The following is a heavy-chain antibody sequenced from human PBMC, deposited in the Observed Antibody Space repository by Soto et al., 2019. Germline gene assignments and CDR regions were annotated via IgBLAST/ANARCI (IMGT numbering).Heavy chain of an antibody. J-gene: IGHJ6*02. CDR1: GFTFSSYG. Sequence: GGSLRLSCAASGFTFSSYGMHWVRQAPGKGLEWVAVIWYDGSNKYYADSVKGRFTISRDNSKNTLYLQMNSLRAEDTAVYYCARDPGVWAAAGKTNYPKGQYYYGMDVWGQGTTVTVSS. V-gene: IGHV3-33*01. CDR2: IWYDGSNK. CDR3: ARDPGVWAAAGKTNYPKGQYYYGMDV. D-gene: IGHD6-13*01.